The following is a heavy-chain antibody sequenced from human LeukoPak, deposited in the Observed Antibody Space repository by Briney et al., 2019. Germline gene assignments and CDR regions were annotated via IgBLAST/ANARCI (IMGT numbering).Heavy chain of an antibody. CDR3: ARGGYDFWSGYYRGHDY. D-gene: IGHD3-3*01. Sequence: SETLSLTCAVYGGSFSGYYWSWIRQPPGKGLEWIGEINHSGSTNYNPSLKSRVTISVDTSKNQFSLKLSSVTAADTAVYYCARGGYDFWSGYYRGHDYWGQGTLVTVSS. J-gene: IGHJ4*02. CDR1: GGSFSGYY. V-gene: IGHV4-34*01. CDR2: INHSGST.